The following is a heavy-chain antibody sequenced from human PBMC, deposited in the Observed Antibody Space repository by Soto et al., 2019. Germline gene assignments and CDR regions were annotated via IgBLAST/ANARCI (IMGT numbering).Heavy chain of an antibody. V-gene: IGHV3-33*01. J-gene: IGHJ6*02. CDR2: ILNDGSNR. D-gene: IGHD3-10*01. CDR1: GFTFSNYG. Sequence: QVQLVESGGGVVQPGRSLRLSFAASGFTFSNYGMHWVRQAPGKGLEWVAVILNDGSNRYHADSVKDRFTISRDNSKNTLYLQMNSLRAEDTAVYYCASDDEYSGNGMDVWGQGTTVTVS. CDR3: ASDDEYSGNGMDV.